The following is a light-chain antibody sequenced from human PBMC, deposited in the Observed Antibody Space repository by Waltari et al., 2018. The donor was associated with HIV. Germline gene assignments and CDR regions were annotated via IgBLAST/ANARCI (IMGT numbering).Light chain of an antibody. Sequence: GTSSDVGGYNYVSWYQQHPGKAPKLMIYDVSKRPSGVPDRFSGSKSGNTASLTISGLQAEDEADYYCCSYAGSYTFYVFGTGTKVTVL. V-gene: IGLV2-11*01. CDR2: DVS. CDR3: CSYAGSYTFYV. J-gene: IGLJ1*01. CDR1: SSDVGGYNY.